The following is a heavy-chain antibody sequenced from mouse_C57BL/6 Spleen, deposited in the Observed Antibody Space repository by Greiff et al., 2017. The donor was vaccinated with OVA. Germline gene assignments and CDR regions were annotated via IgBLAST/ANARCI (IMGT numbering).Heavy chain of an antibody. D-gene: IGHD1-1*01. CDR1: GYTFTDYE. V-gene: IGHV1-15*01. J-gene: IGHJ2*01. Sequence: VQLQQSGAELVRPGASVTLSCKASGYTFTDYEMHWVKQTPVHGLEWIGAIDPETGGTAYNQKFKGKAILTADKSSSTAYMELRSLTSEDSAVYYCTRRDGSSYDYLDYWGQGTTLTVSS. CDR3: TRRDGSSYDYLDY. CDR2: IDPETGGT.